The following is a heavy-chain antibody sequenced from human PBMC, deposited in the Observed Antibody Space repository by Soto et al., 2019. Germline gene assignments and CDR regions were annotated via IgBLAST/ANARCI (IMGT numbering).Heavy chain of an antibody. V-gene: IGHV1-69*06. J-gene: IGHJ5*02. Sequence: GASVKVSCKASGGTFSSYAISWVRQAPGQGLEWMGGIIPIFGTANYAQKFQGRVTITADKSTSTAYMELSSLRSEDTAVYYCAREAWGSSRSQENWFDPWGQGTLVTV. CDR1: GGTFSSYA. D-gene: IGHD6-6*01. CDR2: IIPIFGTA. CDR3: AREAWGSSRSQENWFDP.